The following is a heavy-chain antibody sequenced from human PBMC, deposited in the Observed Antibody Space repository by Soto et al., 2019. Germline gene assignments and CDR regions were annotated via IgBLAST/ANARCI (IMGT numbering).Heavy chain of an antibody. CDR3: ARVYCGGDCFSGGDFDY. Sequence: QVQLVQSGTEVKKAGSAVKVSCKTSGYTFTTYGISWIRQAPGQGLEWIAWISVYNGDTNYAQNVQGRVTMTTDPLTTTGDLELRSMRSDDTAVDYCARVYCGGDCFSGGDFDYWGQGTLVTVS. J-gene: IGHJ4*02. CDR2: ISVYNGDT. D-gene: IGHD2-21*01. V-gene: IGHV1-18*01. CDR1: GYTFTTYG.